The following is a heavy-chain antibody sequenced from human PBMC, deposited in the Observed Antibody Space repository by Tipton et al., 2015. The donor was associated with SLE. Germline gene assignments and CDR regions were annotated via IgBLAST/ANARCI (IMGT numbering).Heavy chain of an antibody. CDR2: IYYTGST. Sequence: TLSLTCTVSGGSTSRIGYYWSWIRQHPGKGLEWIGFIYYTGSTDYNPSLRSQVSISIDTSKNQFSLRLISVTAADTAVYYCARGCSSSTCEPFYFFGMDVWGQGTTVTVSS. CDR1: GGSTSRIGYY. V-gene: IGHV4-61*08. CDR3: ARGCSSSTCEPFYFFGMDV. D-gene: IGHD2-2*01. J-gene: IGHJ6*02.